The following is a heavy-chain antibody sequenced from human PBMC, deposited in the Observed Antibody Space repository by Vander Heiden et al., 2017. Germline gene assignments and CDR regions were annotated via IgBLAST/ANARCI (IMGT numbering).Heavy chain of an antibody. CDR3: ARGIYISSWYPYFDY. J-gene: IGHJ4*02. V-gene: IGHV3-23*01. D-gene: IGHD6-13*01. CDR1: GFSFSNNA. CDR2: ISGDGGAT. Sequence: EVQLLESGGGLVQAGGSLRLSCATSGFSFSNNAMTWVRQAPGKGLEWVSTISGDGGATYYADSVKGRFTISRDSSKNTVYLQMNSLRVDDTAVYYCARGIYISSWYPYFDYWGQGTLVTVSS.